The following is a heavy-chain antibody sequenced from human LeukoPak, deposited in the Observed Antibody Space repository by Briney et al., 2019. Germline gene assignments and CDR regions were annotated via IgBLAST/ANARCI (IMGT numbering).Heavy chain of an antibody. CDR3: TTDSGDTAMVDY. CDR1: GFTFSNAW. Sequence: MAGGSLRLSCAASGFTFSNAWMSWVRQAPGKGLEWVGRIKSKTDGWTTDYAAPVKGRFTISRDDSKNTLYLQMNSLKTEDTAVYYRTTDSGDTAMVDYWGQGTLVTVSS. CDR2: IKSKTDGWTT. J-gene: IGHJ4*02. D-gene: IGHD5-18*01. V-gene: IGHV3-15*01.